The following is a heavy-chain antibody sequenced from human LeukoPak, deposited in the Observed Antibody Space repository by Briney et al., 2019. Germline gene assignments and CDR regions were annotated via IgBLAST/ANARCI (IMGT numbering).Heavy chain of an antibody. CDR3: ASEGYSYGYGDY. J-gene: IGHJ4*02. CDR1: GDTFSSYA. CDR2: IIPILGIA. Sequence: RASVKVSCKASGDTFSSYAISWVRQAPGQGLEWMGRIIPILGIANYAQKFQGRVTITADKSTSTAYMELSSLRSEDTAVYYCASEGYSYGYGDYWGQGTLVTVSS. D-gene: IGHD5-18*01. V-gene: IGHV1-69*04.